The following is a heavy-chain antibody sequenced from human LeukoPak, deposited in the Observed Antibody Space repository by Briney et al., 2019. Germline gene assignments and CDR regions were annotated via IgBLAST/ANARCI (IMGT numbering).Heavy chain of an antibody. CDR3: ARAMVRGVSNPFDY. J-gene: IGHJ4*02. D-gene: IGHD3-10*01. CDR1: AYTFTNYY. CDR2: INPNGGST. V-gene: IGHV1-46*01. Sequence: ASVKVSCKASAYTFTNYYIHWVRQAPGQGLEWMGIINPNGGSTSYAQKFRGRVTMTRDTSTSTVYMELSSLRSEDTAVYYCARAMVRGVSNPFDYWGQGTLVTVSS.